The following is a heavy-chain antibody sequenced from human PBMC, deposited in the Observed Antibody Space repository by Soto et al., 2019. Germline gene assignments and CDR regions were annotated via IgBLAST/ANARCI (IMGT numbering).Heavy chain of an antibody. CDR2: ISGSGGST. D-gene: IGHD6-19*01. CDR3: ARRSSGWYFDY. CDR1: GFTFSSYA. Sequence: EVQLLESGGGLVQPGGSLRLSCAASGFTFSSYAMSWFRQAPGKGLEWVSAISGSGGSTHYADSVKGRFTFTRDNSKNTLYLQMNSLRAEDTAVYYCARRSSGWYFDYWGQGTLVTVSS. J-gene: IGHJ4*02. V-gene: IGHV3-23*01.